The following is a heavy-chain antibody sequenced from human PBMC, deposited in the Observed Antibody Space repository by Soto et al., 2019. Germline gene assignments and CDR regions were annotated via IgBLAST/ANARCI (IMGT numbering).Heavy chain of an antibody. CDR3: ARDTRCSSTSCYLDYYYYYMDV. J-gene: IGHJ6*03. V-gene: IGHV6-1*01. CDR1: GDSVSRNSAA. Sequence: PSQTLSLTCSVSGDSVSRNSAAWNWIRQSPSRGFEWLGRTNYRSKSYSAYAVSVKSRVTIYPDTSKNQFSLQLNSVTTEDTAVYYCARDTRCSSTSCYLDYYYYYMDVWGKGTTVTVSS. D-gene: IGHD2-2*01. CDR2: TNYRSKSYS.